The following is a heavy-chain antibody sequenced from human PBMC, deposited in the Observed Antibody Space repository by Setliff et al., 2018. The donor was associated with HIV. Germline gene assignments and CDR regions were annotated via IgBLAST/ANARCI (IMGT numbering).Heavy chain of an antibody. CDR1: GGSISSGSYY. J-gene: IGHJ4*02. V-gene: IGHV4-61*09. D-gene: IGHD6-19*01. CDR3: ARGRRSSGWYVYH. CDR2: IYTSGST. Sequence: KSSETLSLTCAVSGGSISSGSYYWSWIRQPAGKGLEWIGHIYTSGSTNYNPSLKSRVTISVDTSTNQFSLKLSSVTAADTAVYYCARGRRSSGWYVYHWGQRTLVTVSS.